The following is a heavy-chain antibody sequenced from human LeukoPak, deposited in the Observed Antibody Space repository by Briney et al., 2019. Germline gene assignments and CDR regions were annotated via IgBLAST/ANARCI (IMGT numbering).Heavy chain of an antibody. J-gene: IGHJ6*03. D-gene: IGHD1-1*01. V-gene: IGHV3-48*04. CDR2: ISSSSSTI. Sequence: RGSLRLSCAASGFTFSSYSMNWVRQAPGKGLEWVSYISSSSSTIYYADSVKGRFTISRDNAKNSLYLQMNSLRAEDTAVYYCARGAGTSADDYYYMDVWGKGTTVTVSS. CDR1: GFTFSSYS. CDR3: ARGAGTSADDYYYMDV.